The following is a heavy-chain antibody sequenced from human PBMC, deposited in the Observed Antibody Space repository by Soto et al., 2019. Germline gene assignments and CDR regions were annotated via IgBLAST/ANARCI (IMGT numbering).Heavy chain of an antibody. CDR2: ISGSGGST. V-gene: IGHV3-23*01. D-gene: IGHD2-15*01. Sequence: EVQLLESGGGLVQPGGSLRLSCAASGFTFSSYAMSWVRQAPGKGLEWVSAISGSGGSTYYADSVKGRFTIPRENSKNNLYQRMTSVRAEDTAVYYCAKDKGAVVVAAIPFWNQYYCDYWGQGAMVTVSS. J-gene: IGHJ4*02. CDR3: AKDKGAVVVAAIPFWNQYYCDY. CDR1: GFTFSSYA.